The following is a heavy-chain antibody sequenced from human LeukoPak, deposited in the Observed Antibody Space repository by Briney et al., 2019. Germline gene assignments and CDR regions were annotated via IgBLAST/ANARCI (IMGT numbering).Heavy chain of an antibody. D-gene: IGHD2-2*01. CDR3: ARDLLWAQYYYYGMDV. CDR1: GFTFSSYS. V-gene: IGHV3-21*01. Sequence: GGSLRLSCAASGFTFSSYSMNWVRQAPGKGLEWVSSISSSSSYIYYADSVKGRFTISRDNAKNSLYLQMNSLRAEDTAVYYCARDLLWAQYYYYGMDVWGQGTTVTVSS. J-gene: IGHJ6*02. CDR2: ISSSSSYI.